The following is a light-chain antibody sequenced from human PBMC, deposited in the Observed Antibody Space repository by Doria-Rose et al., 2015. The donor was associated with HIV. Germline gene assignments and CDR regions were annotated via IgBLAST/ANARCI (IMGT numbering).Light chain of an antibody. CDR3: YSYVGSSTVV. CDR2: EVS. Sequence: QSALIQPASVSGSPGQSITISCTGTSSDVGRYNLVSWCQQYPGKDTQLMSIEVSKRPSGISNRFSGSKSGNTASLTISGLQAEDEADYYCYSYVGSSTVVFGGGTKLTVL. CDR1: SSDVGRYNL. V-gene: IGLV2-23*02. J-gene: IGLJ3*02.